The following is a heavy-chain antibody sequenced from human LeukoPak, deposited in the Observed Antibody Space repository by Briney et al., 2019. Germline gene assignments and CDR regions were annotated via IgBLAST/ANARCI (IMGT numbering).Heavy chain of an antibody. D-gene: IGHD5-12*01. CDR3: ASVGFTGYDS. Sequence: GGSLRLSCATSGFVFSNYAMNWVRQAPGKGLEYVSAITGDGSTPYYANSVKGRFTISRDNSRNTLYLQMGSLRREDMAVYYCASVGFTGYDSWGQGTLVTVSS. V-gene: IGHV3-64*01. CDR2: ITGDGSTP. J-gene: IGHJ5*02. CDR1: GFVFSNYA.